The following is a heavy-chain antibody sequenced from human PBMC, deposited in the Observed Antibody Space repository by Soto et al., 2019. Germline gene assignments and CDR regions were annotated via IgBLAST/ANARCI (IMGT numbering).Heavy chain of an antibody. CDR1: GFTFSSYG. J-gene: IGHJ4*02. V-gene: IGHV3-30*03. D-gene: IGHD6-13*01. CDR2: ISYDGSNK. Sequence: QVQLVESGGGVVQPGRSLRLSCAASGFTFSSYGRHWVRQAPGKGLEWVAVISYDGSNKYYADSVKGRFTISRDNSKNTLYLQMNSLRAEDTAVYYCAMKPGIAAAVNDYWGQGTLVTVSS. CDR3: AMKPGIAAAVNDY.